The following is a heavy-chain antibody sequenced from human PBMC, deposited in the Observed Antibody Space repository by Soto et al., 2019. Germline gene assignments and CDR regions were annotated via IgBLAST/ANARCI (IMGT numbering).Heavy chain of an antibody. CDR3: ARDMIVVVINSLFDY. J-gene: IGHJ4*02. CDR2: IKQDGSEK. V-gene: IGHV3-7*03. D-gene: IGHD3-22*01. Sequence: VGSLRLSCAASGFTFSSYWMSWVRQAPGKGLEWVANIKQDGSEKYYVDSVKGRFTISRDNAKNSLYLQMNSLRAEDTAVYYCARDMIVVVINSLFDYWGQGTLVTVSS. CDR1: GFTFSSYW.